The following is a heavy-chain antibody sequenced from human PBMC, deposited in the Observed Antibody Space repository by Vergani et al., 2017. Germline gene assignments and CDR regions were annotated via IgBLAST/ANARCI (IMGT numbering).Heavy chain of an antibody. Sequence: EVQLVESGGVVVQPGGSLRLSCAASGFTFDDYTMHWVRQAPGKGLEWVSLISWDGSSTYYADSVKGRFTISRDNSKNTLYLQMNSLRAEDTAVYYCAKGVSGWYDAFDIWGQGTMVTVSS. J-gene: IGHJ3*02. CDR2: ISWDGSST. CDR3: AKGVSGWYDAFDI. V-gene: IGHV3-43*01. D-gene: IGHD6-19*01. CDR1: GFTFDDYT.